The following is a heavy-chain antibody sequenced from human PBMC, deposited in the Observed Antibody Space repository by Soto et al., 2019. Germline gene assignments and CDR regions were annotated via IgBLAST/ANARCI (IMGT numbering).Heavy chain of an antibody. V-gene: IGHV3-7*01. J-gene: IGHJ4*02. CDR2: IKQDGSEK. CDR1: GFTFSSYW. Sequence: GGSLRLSCAASGFTFSSYWMSWVRQAPGKGLEWVANIKQDGSEKYYVDSVKGRFTISRDNAKNSLYLQMNSLRAEDTAVYYCARDRGIVNPNGGYWGQGTLVTVSS. CDR3: ARDRGIVNPNGGY. D-gene: IGHD3-10*01.